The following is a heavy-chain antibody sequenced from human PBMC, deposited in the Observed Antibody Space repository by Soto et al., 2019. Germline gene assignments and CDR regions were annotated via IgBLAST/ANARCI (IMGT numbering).Heavy chain of an antibody. D-gene: IGHD5-12*01. CDR2: IILIFGTA. CDR1: GGTFSSYA. Sequence: QVQLVQSGVEVKKPGSSVKVSCKASGGTFSSYAISWVRQAPGQGLEWMGGIILIFGTANSAQKFQGRVKITAEKATSSAYMELSSLRCEETAVYYGARDSDIVAPDVGYYYGMDVWGQGTTVTVSS. V-gene: IGHV1-69*14. J-gene: IGHJ6*02. CDR3: ARDSDIVAPDVGYYYGMDV.